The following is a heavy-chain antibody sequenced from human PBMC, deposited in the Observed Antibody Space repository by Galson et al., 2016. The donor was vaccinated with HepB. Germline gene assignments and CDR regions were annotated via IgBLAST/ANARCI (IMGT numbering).Heavy chain of an antibody. Sequence: SLRLSCAASGFTFSTYAMSWVRHAPGKGLECVSGISGSGGTTSYADSVKGRFTISRDNSKNTLFLQMNSLRAEDTAVYYCAKTLYGGNSDWGQGTLVTVSS. V-gene: IGHV3-23*01. CDR3: AKTLYGGNSD. CDR1: GFTFSTYA. CDR2: ISGSGGTT. D-gene: IGHD4-23*01. J-gene: IGHJ4*02.